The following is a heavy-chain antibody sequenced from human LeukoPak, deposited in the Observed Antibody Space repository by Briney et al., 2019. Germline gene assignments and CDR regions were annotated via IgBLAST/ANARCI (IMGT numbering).Heavy chain of an antibody. D-gene: IGHD1-1*01. CDR3: ARDPAGTTDAFDI. CDR1: GFTFSSYW. J-gene: IGHJ3*02. CDR2: IKQDGSEK. Sequence: GGSLRLSCAASGFTFSSYWMSWVRQAPGKGLEWVANIKQDGSEKYYVDSVKGRFTISRDNAKNSLYLQMNSLRAEDTAVYYCARDPAGTTDAFDIWGQGTMVTVSS. V-gene: IGHV3-7*01.